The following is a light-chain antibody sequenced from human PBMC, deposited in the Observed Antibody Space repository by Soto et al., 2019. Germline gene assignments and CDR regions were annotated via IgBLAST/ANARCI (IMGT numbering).Light chain of an antibody. CDR2: VSS. V-gene: IGKV3-15*01. CDR3: QQYNNWPLP. J-gene: IGKJ4*02. CDR1: QSVSSN. Sequence: EIVMTQSPATLSVSPGERVSLSCWASQSVSSNLAWYQQKPGQAPRLLIYVSSTRATGIPARFSGSGSGTEFTLTISSLQSEDFAVYYCQQYNNWPLPFGGGTKVEIK.